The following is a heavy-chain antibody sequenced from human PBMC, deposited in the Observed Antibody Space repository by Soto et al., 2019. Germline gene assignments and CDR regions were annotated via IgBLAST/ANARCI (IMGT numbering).Heavy chain of an antibody. CDR2: IIPVFGTP. CDR3: ARGDATKIVVTTYYAMDV. V-gene: IGHV1-69*12. Sequence: QVQLVQSGAEVKKPGSSVKVSCTASGGSLSNFGISWVRQACGQGLEWMGAIIPVFGTPNYAQKFQDRVTINADESTTTVYMEVRSLTSEDTAVYYCARGDATKIVVTTYYAMDVWGQGTTVTVSS. D-gene: IGHD3-22*01. J-gene: IGHJ6*02. CDR1: GGSLSNFG.